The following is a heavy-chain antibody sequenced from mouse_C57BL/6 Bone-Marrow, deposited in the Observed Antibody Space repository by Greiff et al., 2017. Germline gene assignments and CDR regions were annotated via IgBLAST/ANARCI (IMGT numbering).Heavy chain of an antibody. CDR3: ARDYDADYYAMDY. Sequence: EVKLVESGGGLVKPGGSLKLSCAASGFTFSSYTMSWVRQTPEKRLEWVATISGGGGNTYYPDSVKGRFTISRDTAKNTLYLQMSSLRSEDTALYYCARDYDADYYAMDYWGQGTSVTVSS. CDR1: GFTFSSYT. V-gene: IGHV5-9*01. D-gene: IGHD2-4*01. CDR2: ISGGGGNT. J-gene: IGHJ4*01.